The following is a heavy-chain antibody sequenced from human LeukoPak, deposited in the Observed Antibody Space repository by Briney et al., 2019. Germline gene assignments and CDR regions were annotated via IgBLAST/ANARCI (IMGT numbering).Heavy chain of an antibody. D-gene: IGHD6-6*01. Sequence: SSVKVSCKASGGTFSSYAVSWVRQAPGQGLEWMGGIIPIFGTANYAQKFQGRVTITADESTSTAYMELSSLRSEDTAVYYCARDLSFHSSPSYWGQGTLVTVSS. CDR1: GGTFSSYA. CDR3: ARDLSFHSSPSY. V-gene: IGHV1-69*01. J-gene: IGHJ4*02. CDR2: IIPIFGTA.